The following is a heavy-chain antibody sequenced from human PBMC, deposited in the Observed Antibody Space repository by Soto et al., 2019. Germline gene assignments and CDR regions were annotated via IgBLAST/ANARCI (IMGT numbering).Heavy chain of an antibody. J-gene: IGHJ4*02. CDR1: GYSFSTYW. Sequence: PGESLKISCTGSGYSFSTYWIAWVRQMPGKGLEWMGIIYPGDSDTRYSPSFQGQVTISADKSISTAYLQWSSLKASDTAMYYCARRVAAAGTAKPFDYWGQGTLVTVSS. CDR3: ARRVAAAGTAKPFDY. V-gene: IGHV5-51*01. D-gene: IGHD6-13*01. CDR2: IYPGDSDT.